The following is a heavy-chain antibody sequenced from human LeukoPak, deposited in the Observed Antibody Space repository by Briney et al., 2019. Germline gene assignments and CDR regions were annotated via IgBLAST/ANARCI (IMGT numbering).Heavy chain of an antibody. J-gene: IGHJ4*02. D-gene: IGHD2-8*01. CDR1: GYTFTNYG. CDR2: ISTYNGNT. CDR3: ARDEAGFGTTPLDY. V-gene: IGHV1-18*01. Sequence: ASVKVSCKASGYTFTNYGITWVRQAPGRGHECMGGISTYNGNTHYAQRFQGRVTMTTDTSTSTVYMELRSLRSDDTAVYYCARDEAGFGTTPLDYWGQGTLVTVSS.